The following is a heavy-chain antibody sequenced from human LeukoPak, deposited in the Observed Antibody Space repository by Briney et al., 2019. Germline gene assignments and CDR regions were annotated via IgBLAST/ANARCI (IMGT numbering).Heavy chain of an antibody. D-gene: IGHD3-3*01. CDR3: AREATGTGVDDY. Sequence: GGSLRLSCAASGFRFSNYGMQWVRQAPGKGLEWVAIIWFDGSNSYHADSVEGRFTISRDNSKNTLYLQMSSLRAEDTAVYYCAREATGTGVDDYWGQGTLVTVSS. CDR2: IWFDGSNS. J-gene: IGHJ4*02. CDR1: GFRFSNYG. V-gene: IGHV3-33*01.